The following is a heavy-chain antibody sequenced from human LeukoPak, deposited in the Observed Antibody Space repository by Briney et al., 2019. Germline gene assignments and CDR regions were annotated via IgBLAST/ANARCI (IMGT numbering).Heavy chain of an antibody. Sequence: SDTLSLTCTVSGGSISSGSYYWSWIRQPAGKGLEWIGRIYTSGSTNYNPSLKSRVTISVDTSKNQFSLRLSSVTAADTAVYYCASSNYGGNFDYWGQGTLVTVSS. CDR1: GGSISSGSYY. CDR2: IYTSGST. V-gene: IGHV4-61*02. J-gene: IGHJ4*02. D-gene: IGHD4-23*01. CDR3: ASSNYGGNFDY.